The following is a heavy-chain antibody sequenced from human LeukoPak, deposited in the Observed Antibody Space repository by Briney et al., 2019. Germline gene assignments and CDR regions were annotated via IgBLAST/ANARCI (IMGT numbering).Heavy chain of an antibody. CDR1: GFTFDDYA. V-gene: IGHV3-43*02. CDR2: ISVDGGST. D-gene: IGHD3-10*01. J-gene: IGHJ4*02. CDR3: AKSTFEELFPFDY. Sequence: GGPLRLSCAASGFTFDDYAMHWVRQAPGKGLEWVSLISVDGGSTYYADSVKGRFTISRDNSKNSLYLQMNSLRTEDTALYYCAKSTFEELFPFDYWGQGTLVTVSS.